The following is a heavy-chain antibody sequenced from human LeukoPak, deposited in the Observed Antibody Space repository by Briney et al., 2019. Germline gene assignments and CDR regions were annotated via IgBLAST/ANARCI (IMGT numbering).Heavy chain of an antibody. J-gene: IGHJ4*02. D-gene: IGHD1-26*01. V-gene: IGHV1-69*04. CDR3: ARDRGAGATTFMVYYFDY. CDR2: IIPIFGIA. CDR1: GGTFSSYA. Sequence: ASVKVSCKASGGTFSSYAISWVRQAPGQGLEWMGRIIPIFGIANYAQKFQGRVTITADKSTSTAYMELSSLRSEDTAVYYCARDRGAGATTFMVYYFDYWGQGTLVTVSS.